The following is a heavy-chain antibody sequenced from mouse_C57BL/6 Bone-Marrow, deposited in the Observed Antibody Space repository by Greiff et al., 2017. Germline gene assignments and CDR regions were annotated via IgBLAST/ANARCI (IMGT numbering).Heavy chain of an antibody. CDR3: ALPCCGYGGVDMDY. V-gene: IGHV1-64*01. CDR2: IHPNSGST. Sequence: QVQLQQPGAELVKPGASVKLSCKASGYTFTSYWMHWVKQRPGQGLEWIGMIHPNSGSTNYNEKFKSKATLTVDKSSSTAYMQLSSLTSEDSAVYYCALPCCGYGGVDMDYGGRGTSVTVSS. CDR1: GYTFTSYW. D-gene: IGHD2-9*01. J-gene: IGHJ4*01.